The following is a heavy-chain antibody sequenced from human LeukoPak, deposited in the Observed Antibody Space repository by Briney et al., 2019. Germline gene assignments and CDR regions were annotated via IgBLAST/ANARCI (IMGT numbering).Heavy chain of an antibody. J-gene: IGHJ6*03. CDR3: ARVXLXDYYYYMDV. Sequence: SETLSLTCTVSGGSISSYYWSWIRQPPGKGLEGIGYIYYSGSTNYNPSLKSRVTISVDTSKNQFALKLSSVTAADTAVDYCARVXLXDYYYYMDVXGKGTTVTVSS. CDR1: GGSISSYY. V-gene: IGHV4-59*01. CDR2: IYYSGST.